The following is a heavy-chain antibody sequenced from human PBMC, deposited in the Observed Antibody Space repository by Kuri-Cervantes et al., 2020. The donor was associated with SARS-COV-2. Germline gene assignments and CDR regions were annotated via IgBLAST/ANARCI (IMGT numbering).Heavy chain of an antibody. CDR1: GYTFTGYY. CDR2: ISASNGNT. V-gene: IGHV1-18*04. CDR3: ARAGAEVTSHFDY. D-gene: IGHD2-21*02. Sequence: ASVKVFCKASGYTFTGYYMHWVRQAPGQGLEWTGWISASNGNTNYAQSLQGRVTITTYSSTSTAYLELRNLRSDDTAVYYCARAGAEVTSHFDYWGQGTLVTVSS. J-gene: IGHJ4*02.